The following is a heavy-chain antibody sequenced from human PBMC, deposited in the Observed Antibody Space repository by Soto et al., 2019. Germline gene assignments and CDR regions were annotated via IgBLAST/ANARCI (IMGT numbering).Heavy chain of an antibody. CDR1: GFTFSTYG. D-gene: IGHD4-17*01. CDR2: ISYDGSNK. J-gene: IGHJ3*02. Sequence: QVQLVESGGGVVQPGRSLRLSCAASGFTFSTYGMHWVRQAPGKGLEWVAVISYDGSNKYYADSVKGRFTISRDNSKNTPYLQMNSLRAEDTAMYYCAKDLYDYGDSDAFDIWGLGTMVTVSS. CDR3: AKDLYDYGDSDAFDI. V-gene: IGHV3-30*18.